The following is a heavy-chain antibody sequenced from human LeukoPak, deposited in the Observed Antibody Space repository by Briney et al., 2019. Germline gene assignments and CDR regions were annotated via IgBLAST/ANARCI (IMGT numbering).Heavy chain of an antibody. J-gene: IGHJ4*02. CDR3: AKDLLPSGSSPLDY. V-gene: IGHV3-30*18. Sequence: QPGRSLRLSCAASGFTFSSYGMHWVRQAPGKGLEWVAVISYDGSNKYYADSVKGRFTISRDNSKNTLYLQMNSLRAEDTAVYYCAKDLLPSGSSPLDYWGQGTLVTVSS. CDR2: ISYDGSNK. D-gene: IGHD3-10*01. CDR1: GFTFSSYG.